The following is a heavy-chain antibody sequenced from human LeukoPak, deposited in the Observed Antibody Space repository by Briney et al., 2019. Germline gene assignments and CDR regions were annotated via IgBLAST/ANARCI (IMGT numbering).Heavy chain of an antibody. Sequence: SETLSLTCTVSGGSIAGSSYYWFWIRQPPGNGLEWIGTIYYSGSTYYNPSLKSRVTISVDTSKNQFSLRLSSVTAADTAVYYCARGSGHYGRISDAFDIWGQGTMVTVSS. J-gene: IGHJ3*02. CDR1: GGSIAGSSYY. D-gene: IGHD4-17*01. V-gene: IGHV4-39*07. CDR3: ARGSGHYGRISDAFDI. CDR2: IYYSGST.